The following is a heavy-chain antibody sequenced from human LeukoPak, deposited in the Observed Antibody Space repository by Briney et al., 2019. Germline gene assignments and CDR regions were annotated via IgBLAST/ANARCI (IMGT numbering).Heavy chain of an antibody. Sequence: PSETLSLTCTVSGGSISSYYWSWIRQPPGKGLEWIGYIYTSGSTNYNPSLKSRVTISVDTSKNQFSLKLSSVTAADTAVYYCARHVSWELNYFDYWGQGTLVTVSS. D-gene: IGHD1-26*01. V-gene: IGHV4-4*09. CDR1: GGSISSYY. CDR2: IYTSGST. CDR3: ARHVSWELNYFDY. J-gene: IGHJ4*02.